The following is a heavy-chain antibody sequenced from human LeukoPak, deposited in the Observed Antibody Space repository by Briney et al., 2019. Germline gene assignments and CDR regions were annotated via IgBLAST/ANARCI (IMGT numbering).Heavy chain of an antibody. Sequence: GGSLRLSCAASGFTVSNSYMTWVRQASGKGLEWVAFMYNSGTTSYADSVKGRFTISRDNLKNSLFLHINSLRADDTAVYYCARVWSEGYSKGMDLWGQGTTVTVSS. CDR1: GFTVSNSY. J-gene: IGHJ6*02. V-gene: IGHV3-66*01. CDR2: MYNSGTT. CDR3: ARVWSEGYSKGMDL. D-gene: IGHD3-3*01.